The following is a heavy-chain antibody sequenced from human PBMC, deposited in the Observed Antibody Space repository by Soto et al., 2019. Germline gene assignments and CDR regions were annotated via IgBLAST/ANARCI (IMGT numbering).Heavy chain of an antibody. J-gene: IGHJ4*02. CDR3: TRVIYCSSTSCPPTDY. CDR2: IRSKAYGGTT. CDR1: GFTFGDYA. V-gene: IGHV3-49*03. D-gene: IGHD2-2*01. Sequence: GGSLRLSCTASGFTFGDYAMSWFRQAPGKGLEWVGFIRSKAYGGTTEYAASVKGRFTISRDDSKSIAYLQMNSLKTEDTAVYYCTRVIYCSSTSCPPTDYWGQGTLVTVSS.